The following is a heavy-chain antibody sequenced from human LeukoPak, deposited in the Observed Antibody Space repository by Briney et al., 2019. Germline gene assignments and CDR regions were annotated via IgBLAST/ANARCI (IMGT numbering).Heavy chain of an antibody. CDR2: IYTSGST. V-gene: IGHV4-4*07. J-gene: IGHJ4*02. Sequence: SETLSLTCRVSGGSISSYYWSWIRQPPGKGLEWIGYIYTSGSTNYNPSLKSRVTMSVDTSKNQFSLKLSSVTAADTAVYYCARDGSGYSSSWYPTFFDYWGQGTLVTVSS. D-gene: IGHD6-13*01. CDR1: GGSISSYY. CDR3: ARDGSGYSSSWYPTFFDY.